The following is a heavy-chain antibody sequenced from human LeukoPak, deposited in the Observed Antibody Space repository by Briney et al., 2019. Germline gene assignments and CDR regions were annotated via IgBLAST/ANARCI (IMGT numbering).Heavy chain of an antibody. D-gene: IGHD3-22*01. CDR2: IDYSGYT. CDR3: ASIAVRHYDSSGYFDS. V-gene: IGHV4-59*08. J-gene: IGHJ4*02. CDR1: GGSINSYY. Sequence: SETLSLTCTVSGGSINSYYWSWIRQPPGKGLEWIGYIDYSGYTKYSSSLRGRVTISVDTSKNQFSLKMYSVTAADTAVYYCASIAVRHYDSSGYFDSWGQGTLATVSS.